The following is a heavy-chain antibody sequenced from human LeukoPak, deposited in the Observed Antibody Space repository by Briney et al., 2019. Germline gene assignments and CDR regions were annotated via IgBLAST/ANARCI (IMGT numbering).Heavy chain of an antibody. CDR3: ARAAHGSNAGLFDF. CDR1: GASIRGYY. V-gene: IGHV4-59*01. D-gene: IGHD4-23*01. J-gene: IGHJ4*02. Sequence: SETLSLTCSVSGASIRGYYWQWIRQPPGKRPEWIGHIYDGGTTNYNPTLRSRVTMSLDTSNNQFSLRLISVTAADTAVYFCARAAHGSNAGLFDFWGQGTLVTVSS. CDR2: IYDGGTT.